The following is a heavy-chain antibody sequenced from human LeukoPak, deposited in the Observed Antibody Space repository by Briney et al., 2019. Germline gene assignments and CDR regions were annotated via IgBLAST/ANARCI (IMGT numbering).Heavy chain of an antibody. Sequence: GGSLRLSCAASGFTFSSYGMHWVRQAPGKGLEWVAVIWYDGSNKYYADSVKGRFTISRDNSKNTLYLQMNSLRAEDTAVYYCARGLMDTAMGDYWGQGTLVTVSS. CDR2: IWYDGSNK. CDR3: ARGLMDTAMGDY. CDR1: GFTFSSYG. J-gene: IGHJ4*02. D-gene: IGHD5-18*01. V-gene: IGHV3-33*01.